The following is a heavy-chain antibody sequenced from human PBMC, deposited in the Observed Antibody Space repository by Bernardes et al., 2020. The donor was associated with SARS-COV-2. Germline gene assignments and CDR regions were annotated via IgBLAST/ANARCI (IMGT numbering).Heavy chain of an antibody. J-gene: IGHJ4*02. CDR2: ITSSRATI. Sequence: GGSLRLSCVASGFTFSSYEINWVRQAPGKGLEWISYITSSRATIYYADSVKGRFTVSRDNAKNSVYLQMNSLRAEDTAVYYCARESYYYGSGSYYIDYWGQGTLVTVSS. V-gene: IGHV3-48*03. CDR3: ARESYYYGSGSYYIDY. CDR1: GFTFSSYE. D-gene: IGHD3-10*01.